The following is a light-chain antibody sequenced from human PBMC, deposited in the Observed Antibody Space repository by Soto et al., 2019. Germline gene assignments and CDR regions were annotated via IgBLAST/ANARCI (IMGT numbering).Light chain of an antibody. CDR3: QQYNEWPPFT. V-gene: IGKV3-15*01. Sequence: EIVMTQSPVTLSVSPGERATLSCRASQSVRSTYLAWYQQKPGQAPRLLIYGASTRATGIPDRFSGSVSGTEFTLTISSLQSEDFAVYYCQQYNEWPPFTFGQGTRLEIK. CDR2: GAS. CDR1: QSVRSTY. J-gene: IGKJ5*01.